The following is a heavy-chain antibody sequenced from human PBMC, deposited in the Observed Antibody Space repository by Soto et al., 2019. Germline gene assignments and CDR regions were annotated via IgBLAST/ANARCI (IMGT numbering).Heavy chain of an antibody. D-gene: IGHD3-22*01. CDR3: ARDYYPSDPRGNYFDY. CDR2: ISYDGSNK. Sequence: GGSLRLSCAASGFTFSSYAMHWVRQAPGKGLEWVAVISYDGSNKYYADSVKGRFTISRDNSKNTLYLQMNSLRAEDTAVYYCARDYYPSDPRGNYFDYWGQGTLVTVSS. J-gene: IGHJ4*02. V-gene: IGHV3-30*04. CDR1: GFTFSSYA.